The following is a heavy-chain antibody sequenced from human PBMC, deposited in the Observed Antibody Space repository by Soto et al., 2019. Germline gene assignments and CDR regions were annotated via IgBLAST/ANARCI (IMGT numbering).Heavy chain of an antibody. Sequence: ASVKVSRKASGYTFTSYGISWVRQAPGQGLEWMGWISAYNGNTNYAQKFQGRVTMTTDTSTSTAYMELRSLRSDDTAMYYCARVWLVTNWPEYFQYWGQGTLVTVSS. CDR2: ISAYNGNT. V-gene: IGHV1-18*01. CDR1: GYTFTSYG. CDR3: ARVWLVTNWPEYFQY. J-gene: IGHJ1*01. D-gene: IGHD1-1*01.